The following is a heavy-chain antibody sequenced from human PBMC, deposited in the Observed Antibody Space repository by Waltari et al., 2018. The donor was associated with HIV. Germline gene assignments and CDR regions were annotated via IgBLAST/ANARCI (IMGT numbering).Heavy chain of an antibody. D-gene: IGHD3-22*01. Sequence: QVQLVQSGAEVKKPGSSVKVSCKASGGTFSSYAISWVRQAPGQGLEWMGGIRPIFGTANYAQKFQGRVTITADESTSTAYMELSSLRSEDTAVYYCASGRYYYDSSGYYCYYYDMDVWGQGTTVTVPS. CDR3: ASGRYYYDSSGYYCYYYDMDV. CDR2: IRPIFGTA. CDR1: GGTFSSYA. V-gene: IGHV1-69*12. J-gene: IGHJ6*02.